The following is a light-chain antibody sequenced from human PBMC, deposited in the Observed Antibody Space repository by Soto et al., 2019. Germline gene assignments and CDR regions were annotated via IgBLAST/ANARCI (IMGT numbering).Light chain of an antibody. Sequence: QSVLTQPPSASGAPGQRVTISCSGSSSNIGSNTVDWYQQLPGTAPKLLIYGNNNRPSGVPDRFSGSKSGTSASLAITGLQAEDEADYYCQSYDSRLSVSYVFGTGTKVTVL. CDR3: QSYDSRLSVSYV. CDR2: GNN. CDR1: SSNIGSNT. J-gene: IGLJ1*01. V-gene: IGLV1-40*01.